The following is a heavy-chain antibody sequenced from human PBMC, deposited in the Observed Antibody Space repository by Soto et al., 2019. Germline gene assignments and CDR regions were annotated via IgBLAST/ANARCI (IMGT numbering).Heavy chain of an antibody. Sequence: GGSLRLSCAASGFTFSDHYMSWIRQAPGKGLEWVSYISYSSDSIYYADSVKGRFTISRDNAKNSLYLQMNSLRVEDTAVYYCARGHYGLDVWGQGTTVTVSS. J-gene: IGHJ6*02. V-gene: IGHV3-11*01. CDR3: ARGHYGLDV. CDR1: GFTFSDHY. CDR2: ISYSSDSI.